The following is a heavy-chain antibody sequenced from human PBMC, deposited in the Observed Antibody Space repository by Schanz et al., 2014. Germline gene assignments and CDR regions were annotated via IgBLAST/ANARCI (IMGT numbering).Heavy chain of an antibody. J-gene: IGHJ5*02. CDR2: IIPIHGIV. V-gene: IGHV1-69*04. CDR3: ARGRGCTGGSCYSWFDL. D-gene: IGHD2-15*01. Sequence: GPEVKEPGASVKVSCKASGYTFSDSYVHWVRQAPGQGLEWMGRIIPIHGIVNYAQRFQDRVRITADKSTSTAYMELSSLRSEDTAVYYCARGRGCTGGSCYSWFDLWGQGTLVTVSS. CDR1: GYTFSDSY.